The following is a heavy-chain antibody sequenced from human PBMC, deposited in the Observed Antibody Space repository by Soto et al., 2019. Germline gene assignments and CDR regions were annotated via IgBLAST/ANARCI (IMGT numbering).Heavy chain of an antibody. J-gene: IGHJ4*02. V-gene: IGHV3-30*18. CDR2: ISYDGTVK. D-gene: IGHD6-13*01. CDR3: AKRVASAGVIDY. Sequence: PGGSLRLSCAASGCTFNTHGMHWVRQAPGKGLEWVAVISYDGTVKYYPDSVKGRFTISRDNTKNTLYLQMDSLRPEDTAVYYCAKRVASAGVIDYWGLGTLVTVSS. CDR1: GCTFNTHG.